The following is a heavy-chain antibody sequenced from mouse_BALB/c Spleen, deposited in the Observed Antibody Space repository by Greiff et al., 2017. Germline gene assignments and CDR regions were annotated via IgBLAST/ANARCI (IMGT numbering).Heavy chain of an antibody. D-gene: IGHD1-2*01. Sequence: EVQGVESGGGLVQPGGSLKLSCAASGFTFSSYTMSWVRQTPEKRLEWVAYISNGGGSTYYPDTVKGRFTISRDNAKNTLYLQMSSLKSEDTAMYYCARHGLDSATAYWGQGTLVTVSA. CDR1: GFTFSSYT. J-gene: IGHJ3*01. V-gene: IGHV5-12-2*01. CDR3: ARHGLDSATAY. CDR2: ISNGGGST.